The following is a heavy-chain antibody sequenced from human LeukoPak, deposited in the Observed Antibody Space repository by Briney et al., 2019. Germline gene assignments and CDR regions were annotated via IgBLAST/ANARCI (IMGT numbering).Heavy chain of an antibody. CDR1: GFTFSISS. D-gene: IGHD2-2*01. Sequence: GGSLRLSCSASGFTFSISSMNWVRQAPGTGLEWVSSISSTSSYIYYADSVKGRFTISRDNAKNSLYLQINSLRAEDTAVYYCARDLQGPVVPTAFGYWGQGTLVTVSS. J-gene: IGHJ4*02. CDR2: ISSTSSYI. V-gene: IGHV3-21*01. CDR3: ARDLQGPVVPTAFGY.